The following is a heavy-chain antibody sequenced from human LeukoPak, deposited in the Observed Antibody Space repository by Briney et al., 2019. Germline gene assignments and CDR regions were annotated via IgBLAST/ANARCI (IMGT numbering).Heavy chain of an antibody. CDR3: ASGKYSTSSLDY. CDR1: GLTLSNYW. CDR2: IKQDGSEI. V-gene: IGHV3-7*03. D-gene: IGHD6-6*01. Sequence: GGSLRLSCAVSGLTLSNYWMNWVRQAPGKGLELVANIKQDGSEIYYVDSVKGRFTISRDNSKNTQYLQMNSLRVEDTAVYYCASGKYSTSSLDYWGQGTLVTVSS. J-gene: IGHJ4*02.